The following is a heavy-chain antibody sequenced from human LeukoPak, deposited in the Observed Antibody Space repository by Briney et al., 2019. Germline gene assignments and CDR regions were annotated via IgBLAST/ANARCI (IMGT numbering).Heavy chain of an antibody. CDR1: GGTFSSYA. CDR2: IIPIFGTA. D-gene: IGHD2-21*02. Sequence: GASVKVSCKASGGTFSSYAISWVRQAPGQGLEWMGGIIPIFGTANYAQKFQGRVTITADKSTSTAYMELSSLRFEDTAVYYCARSSVVTAMVHLDYWGQEPWSPSPQ. CDR3: ARSSVVTAMVHLDY. J-gene: IGHJ4*01. V-gene: IGHV1-69*06.